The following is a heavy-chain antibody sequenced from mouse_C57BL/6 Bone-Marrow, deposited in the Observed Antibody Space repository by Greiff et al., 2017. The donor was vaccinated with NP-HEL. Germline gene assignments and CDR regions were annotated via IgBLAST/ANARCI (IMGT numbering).Heavy chain of an antibody. CDR1: GFTFSSYA. Sequence: EVHLVESGGGLVKPGGSLKLSCAASGFTFSSYAMSWVRQTPEKRLEWVATISDGGSYTYYPDNVKGRFTISRDNAKNNLYLQMSHLKSEDTAMYYCARGGITTVVAPRAMDYWGQGTSVTVSS. CDR3: ARGGITTVVAPRAMDY. CDR2: ISDGGSYT. J-gene: IGHJ4*01. V-gene: IGHV5-4*01. D-gene: IGHD1-1*01.